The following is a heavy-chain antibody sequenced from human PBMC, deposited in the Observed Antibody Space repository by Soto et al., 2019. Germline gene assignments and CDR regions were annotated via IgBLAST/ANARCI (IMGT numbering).Heavy chain of an antibody. CDR1: GGSIGLYY. Sequence: PSETLSLTCTVSGGSIGLYYWSWIRQPTGKGLEWIGYIYSTGSTNYNPSLKSRVTISVDTSKNQFSLKLSSATAADTAVYYCARHVLRYFDWLLGPFDIWGQGTMVT. J-gene: IGHJ3*02. CDR2: IYSTGST. D-gene: IGHD3-9*01. V-gene: IGHV4-59*08. CDR3: ARHVLRYFDWLLGPFDI.